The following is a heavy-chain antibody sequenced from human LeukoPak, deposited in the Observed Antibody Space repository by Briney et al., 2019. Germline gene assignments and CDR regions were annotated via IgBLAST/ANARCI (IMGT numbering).Heavy chain of an antibody. CDR3: ARDFRDEGYSYVNGMDV. J-gene: IGHJ6*02. V-gene: IGHV3-21*01. CDR2: ISSSSGYI. CDR1: GFILRDYG. Sequence: GRSLRLSCAASGFILRDYGMHWVRQAPGKGLEWVSSISSSSGYIYYADSVKGRFTISRDNAKNSLYLQMDSLRAEDTAVYYCARDFRDEGYSYVNGMDVWGRGTTVTVSS. D-gene: IGHD5-18*01.